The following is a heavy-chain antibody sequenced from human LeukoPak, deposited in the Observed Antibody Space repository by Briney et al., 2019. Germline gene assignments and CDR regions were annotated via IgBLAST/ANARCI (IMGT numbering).Heavy chain of an antibody. D-gene: IGHD3-10*01. V-gene: IGHV3-33*01. CDR2: IWYDGSDK. J-gene: IGHJ4*02. CDR1: GFTFSSYG. CDR3: ARDSSGSDHFDN. Sequence: VQPGRSLRLSCAASGFTFSSYGMHWVRQAPGKGLEWVAVIWYDGSDKYYADSVKGRLTISRDNSKKTLFLQMNSLRAEDTAVYYCARDSSGSDHFDNWGQGTLVTVSS.